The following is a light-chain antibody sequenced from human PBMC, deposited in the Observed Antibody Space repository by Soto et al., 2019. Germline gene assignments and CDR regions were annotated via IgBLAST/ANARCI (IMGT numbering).Light chain of an antibody. CDR3: TSYAGTNNWVV. Sequence: QSVLTQPPSASGSPGQSVTISCTGTSSDVGGYNYVSWYQHHPGKAPKLMIYDVTKRPSGVPARFSGSKSGNTASLTVSGLQAEDEADYYCTSYAGTNNWVVFGGGTQLTVL. CDR1: SSDVGGYNY. CDR2: DVT. V-gene: IGLV2-8*01. J-gene: IGLJ2*01.